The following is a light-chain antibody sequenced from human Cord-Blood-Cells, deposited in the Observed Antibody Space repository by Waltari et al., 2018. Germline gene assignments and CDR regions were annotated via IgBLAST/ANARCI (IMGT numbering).Light chain of an antibody. CDR1: SSDVGSYNL. V-gene: IGLV2-23*01. CDR3: CSYAGSGTLV. J-gene: IGLJ3*02. Sequence: QSALTQPASVSGSPGQSITISCTGTSSDVGSYNLVSWYQQHPGKAPQRMIYEGSKRPSGVSNRFSGSKSGNTASLTISGLQAEDEADYYCCSYAGSGTLVFGGGTKLTVL. CDR2: EGS.